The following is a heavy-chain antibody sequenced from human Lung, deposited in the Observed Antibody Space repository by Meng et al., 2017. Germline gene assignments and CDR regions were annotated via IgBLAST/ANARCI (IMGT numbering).Heavy chain of an antibody. CDR3: VRSSAWVRTGFDP. Sequence: QRQKWGPGLVKPSQALSLTCSVSGGSISTSGYYWGWIRQPPGKGLEWIGSIGHSGFTYYTPSLKSRVAVSLDTSKSQFSLMLTSVTAADTAVYYCVRSSAWVRTGFDPWGQGTLVTVSS. D-gene: IGHD6-19*01. V-gene: IGHV4-39*01. J-gene: IGHJ5*02. CDR1: GGSISTSGYY. CDR2: IGHSGFT.